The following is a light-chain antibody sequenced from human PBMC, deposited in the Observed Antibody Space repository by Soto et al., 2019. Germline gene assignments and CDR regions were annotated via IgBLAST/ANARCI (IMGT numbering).Light chain of an antibody. CDR1: QSVSSSY. CDR2: GAS. CDR3: QQYGSSPLT. J-gene: IGKJ4*01. Sequence: EVVLTQSPGNLSLSPGERATLSCRASQSVSSSYLAWYQQKPGQAPRLLIYGASSRATGIPDRFSGSGSGTDFTLTISRLEPEDFAVYYCQQYGSSPLTFVGGTKV. V-gene: IGKV3-20*01.